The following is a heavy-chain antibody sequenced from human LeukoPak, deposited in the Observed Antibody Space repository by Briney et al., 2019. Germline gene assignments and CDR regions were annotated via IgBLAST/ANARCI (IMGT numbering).Heavy chain of an antibody. CDR2: INPSGGST. J-gene: IGHJ4*02. D-gene: IGHD6-13*01. Sequence: ASVKVSCKASRYTFTSYYMHWVRQAPGQGLEWMGIINPSGGSTSYAQKFQGRVTMTRDTSTSTVYMELSSLRSEDTAVYYCARDRTKGIAAAGIDYWGQGTLVTVSS. V-gene: IGHV1-46*01. CDR1: RYTFTSYY. CDR3: ARDRTKGIAAAGIDY.